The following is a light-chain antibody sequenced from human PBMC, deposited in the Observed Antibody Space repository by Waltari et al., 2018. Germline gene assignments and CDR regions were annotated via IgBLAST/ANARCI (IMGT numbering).Light chain of an antibody. J-gene: IGLJ2*01. CDR1: NVGDKS. V-gene: IGLV3-21*03. CDR3: QVWDTSSDRVV. CDR2: DDR. Sequence: SYVLTQPPSASVAPGKTARITCEGDNVGDKSVHGYQQKPGQAPLLVVYDDRARPSGIPDRFSASNSGSTATLTISRVENGDEADYYCQVWDTSSDRVVFGGGTKLTVL.